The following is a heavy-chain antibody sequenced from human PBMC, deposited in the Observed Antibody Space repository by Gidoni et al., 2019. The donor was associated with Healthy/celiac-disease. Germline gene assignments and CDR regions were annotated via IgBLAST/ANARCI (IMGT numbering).Heavy chain of an antibody. D-gene: IGHD3-16*01. CDR2: IYYSGST. CDR3: AGGMDYYYSMDV. V-gene: IGHV4-59*01. CDR1: GGSISSYY. Sequence: GPGLVKPSETLSLTCTVSGGSISSYYWSWIRQPPGKGLEWIGYIYYSGSTNYNPSLKSRVTISVDTSKNQFTLKLSSVTAADTAVYYCAGGMDYYYSMDVWGQGTTVTVSS. J-gene: IGHJ6*02.